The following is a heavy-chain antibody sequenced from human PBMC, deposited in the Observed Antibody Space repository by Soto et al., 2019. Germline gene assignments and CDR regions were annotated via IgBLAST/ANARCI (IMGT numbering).Heavy chain of an antibody. CDR1: GFTFRSYW. CDR3: ARGLTGEYEQDC. J-gene: IGHJ4*02. D-gene: IGHD4-17*01. V-gene: IGHV3-74*01. CDR2: ISSGGDNT. Sequence: EVQLVESGGVLVQPGWSLRLSCEASGFTFRSYWMHWVRQAPGKGLVWVSRISSGGDNTYYADSVKGRFTISRDNAKNPLYLEMNRLRADDMAVYCCARGLTGEYEQDCWGKGTLVSVSS.